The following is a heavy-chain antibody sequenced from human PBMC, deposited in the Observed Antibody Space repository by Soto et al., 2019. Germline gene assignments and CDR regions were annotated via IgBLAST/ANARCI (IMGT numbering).Heavy chain of an antibody. CDR3: ARDGIAAADNTDY. CDR1: GYAFTIYY. Sequence: GASVKVSCKASGYAFTIYYMRWVRQAPGQGLEWMGIINRSGGSTSYAQKFQGRVTMPRDTSTSTVYMELSSLRSENTAVYYCARDGIAAADNTDYSGQGTLVTVSS. D-gene: IGHD6-13*01. V-gene: IGHV1-46*01. CDR2: INRSGGST. J-gene: IGHJ4*02.